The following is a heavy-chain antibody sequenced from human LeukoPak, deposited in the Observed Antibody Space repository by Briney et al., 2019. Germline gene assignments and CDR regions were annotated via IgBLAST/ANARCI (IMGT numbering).Heavy chain of an antibody. CDR2: IYHSGST. V-gene: IGHV4-4*02. CDR3: AGLIRLRYIPRYMDV. Sequence: SETLSLTCAVSGGSISSSNWWSWIRQPPGKGLEWIGEIYHSGSTNYNPSLKSRVTISVDTSKNQFSLKLSSVTAADTAVYYCAGLIRLRYIPRYMDVWGKGTTVTVSS. J-gene: IGHJ6*03. D-gene: IGHD3-9*01. CDR1: GGSISSSNW.